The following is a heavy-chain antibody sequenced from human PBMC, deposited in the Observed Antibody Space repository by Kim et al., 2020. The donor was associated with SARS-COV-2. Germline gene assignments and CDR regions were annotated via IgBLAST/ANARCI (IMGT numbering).Heavy chain of an antibody. Sequence: SYSPSLKSRVTRSVETSKNQCSLKLSSVTAADTAVYYCARTSSSGLHFDSWGQGTLVTVSS. D-gene: IGHD3-22*01. V-gene: IGHV4-31*02. CDR3: ARTSSSGLHFDS. J-gene: IGHJ4*02.